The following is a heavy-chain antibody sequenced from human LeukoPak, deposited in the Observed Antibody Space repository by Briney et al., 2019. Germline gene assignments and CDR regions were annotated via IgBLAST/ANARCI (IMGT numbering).Heavy chain of an antibody. CDR3: ASALGYCSGGSCEYFFDD. D-gene: IGHD2-15*01. CDR2: ISYSGST. Sequence: SETLSLTCNVSGGSISSSSYYWGWIRQPPGKGLEWIGSISYSGSTYYNSSLKSRVTMSADTSKNQFSLKLSSVTAADTAVYFCASALGYCSGGSCEYFFDDWGQGTLVTVSS. V-gene: IGHV4-39*01. CDR1: GGSISSSSYY. J-gene: IGHJ4*02.